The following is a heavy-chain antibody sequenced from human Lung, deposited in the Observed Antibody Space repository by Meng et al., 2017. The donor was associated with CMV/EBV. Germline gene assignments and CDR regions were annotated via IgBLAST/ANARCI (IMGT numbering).Heavy chain of an antibody. CDR2: INTNTGSP. J-gene: IGHJ4*02. CDR3: ARSTYYHDSSGPAFDY. D-gene: IGHD3-22*01. Sequence: QGPRLHSVSELGKPGASGRVSCTASGYTFTTYAMNWVRQAPGQGLECMGWINTNTGSPTYDQGFTGRFIFSLDTSVSTASLQITSLKPDATAVYDCARSTYYHDSSGPAFDYWGQGTLVTVSS. V-gene: IGHV7-4-1*02. CDR1: GYTFTTYA.